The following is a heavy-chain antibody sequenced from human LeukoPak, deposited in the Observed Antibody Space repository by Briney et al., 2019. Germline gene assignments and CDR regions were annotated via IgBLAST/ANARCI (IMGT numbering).Heavy chain of an antibody. V-gene: IGHV1-24*01. Sequence: ASVTVSCKVSGYTLTELSMHWVRQAPGKGLEWMGGFDPEDGEAIYAQKFQGRVTMTEDTSTDTAYMELRSLGSDDTAVYYCARDRSSGWTGVFDYWGQRTLVTVSS. D-gene: IGHD6-19*01. J-gene: IGHJ4*02. CDR2: FDPEDGEA. CDR3: ARDRSSGWTGVFDY. CDR1: GYTLTELS.